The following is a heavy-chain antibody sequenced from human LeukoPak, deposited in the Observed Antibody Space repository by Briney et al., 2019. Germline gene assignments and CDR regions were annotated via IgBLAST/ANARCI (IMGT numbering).Heavy chain of an antibody. J-gene: IGHJ5*02. CDR3: AKARGYSSSSENNWFDP. CDR1: GFTFSSYA. D-gene: IGHD6-6*01. CDR2: ISGSGDST. V-gene: IGHV3-23*01. Sequence: GGSLRLSCAAAGFTFSSYAMNWIRQVPGKGLEWVSAISGSGDSTYYGDSVKGRFTISRDNSKSTLYLQMNSLRAEDTALYYCAKARGYSSSSENNWFDPWGQGTLVTVSS.